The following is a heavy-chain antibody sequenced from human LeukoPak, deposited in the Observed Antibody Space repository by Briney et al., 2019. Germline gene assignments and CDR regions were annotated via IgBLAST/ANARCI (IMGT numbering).Heavy chain of an antibody. V-gene: IGHV4-59*01. D-gene: IGHD1-1*01. CDR1: GGSISSYY. CDR2: IYSSGST. CDR3: ARDTTRYYFDY. J-gene: IGHJ4*02. Sequence: PSETLSLTCTVSGGSISSYYWSWIRQPPGKGLEWIGYIYSSGSTNYNPSLKSRVTISADTSKNKFSLKLRFVSAADTAVYYCARDTTRYYFDYWGQGTLVTVSS.